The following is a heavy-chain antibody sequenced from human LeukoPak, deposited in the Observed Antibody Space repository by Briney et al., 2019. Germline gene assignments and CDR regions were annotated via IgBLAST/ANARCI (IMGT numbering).Heavy chain of an antibody. Sequence: ASVKVSCKASGYTFTSYYMHWVRRAPGQGLEWMGIINSSGGSTSYAQKFQGRVTMTRDTSTSTVYMELSSLRSEDTAVYYCAREANLGQLRGGNWFDPWGQGTLVTVSS. V-gene: IGHV1-46*01. J-gene: IGHJ5*02. CDR1: GYTFTSYY. CDR3: AREANLGQLRGGNWFDP. CDR2: INSSGGST. D-gene: IGHD3-16*01.